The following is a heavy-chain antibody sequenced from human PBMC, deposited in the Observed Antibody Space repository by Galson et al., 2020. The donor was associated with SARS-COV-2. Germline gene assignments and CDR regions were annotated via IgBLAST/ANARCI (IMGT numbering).Heavy chain of an antibody. J-gene: IGHJ4*02. V-gene: IGHV3-48*03. D-gene: IGHD2-21*01. CDR2: ISSSGRTI. CDR1: GFTFSNYE. Sequence: TGGSLRLSCAASGFTFSNYEMNWVRQAPGKGLEWVSYISSSGRTIHYADSVKGRFTISRDNAKSSQSLQMNSLRAEDTAVYYCARLHAYGPGYWGQGTLVTVSS. CDR3: ARLHAYGPGY.